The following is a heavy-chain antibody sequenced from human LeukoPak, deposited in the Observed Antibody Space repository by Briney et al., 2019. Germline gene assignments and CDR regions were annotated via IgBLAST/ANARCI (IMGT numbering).Heavy chain of an antibody. V-gene: IGHV3-30*02. D-gene: IGHD3-9*01. J-gene: IGHJ4*02. Sequence: GGSLRLSCAASGFTFSSYGMHWARQAPGKGLEWVAFIRYDGSNKYYADSVKGRFTIPRDNSKNTLYLQMNSLRAEDTAVYYCAKDQSRYFDWLLAGEQQNHFDYWGQGTLVTVSS. CDR2: IRYDGSNK. CDR1: GFTFSSYG. CDR3: AKDQSRYFDWLLAGEQQNHFDY.